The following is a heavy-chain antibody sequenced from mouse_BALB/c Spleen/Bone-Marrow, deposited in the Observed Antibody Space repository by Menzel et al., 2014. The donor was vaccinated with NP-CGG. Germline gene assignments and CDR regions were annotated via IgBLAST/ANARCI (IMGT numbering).Heavy chain of an antibody. CDR2: INPSNGGT. CDR3: ARSYYDYDRAWFAY. V-gene: IGHV1S81*02. D-gene: IGHD2-4*01. Sequence: VKLQESGAELVKPGASVKLSCKASGYTFTNYYIYWVKQRPGQGLEWIGGINPSNGGTKFNEKFKNKATLTIDKSSSTAYIQLSSLTSEDSVVYYCARSYYDYDRAWFAYWGQGTLVTVSA. J-gene: IGHJ3*01. CDR1: GYTFTNYY.